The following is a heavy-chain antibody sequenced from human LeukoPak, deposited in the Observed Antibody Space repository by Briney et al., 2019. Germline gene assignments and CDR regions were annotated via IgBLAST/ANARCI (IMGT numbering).Heavy chain of an antibody. J-gene: IGHJ2*01. CDR3: ARVRWSGSLPYWYFDL. CDR2: INWNGGST. D-gene: IGHD1-26*01. CDR1: GFTFDDYG. V-gene: IGHV3-20*04. Sequence: GGSLRLSCAASGFTFDDYGMSWVRHALGRGLEWVSGINWNGGSTGYADSVKGRFTISRDNAKNSLYLQMNSLRAEDTALYYCARVRWSGSLPYWYFDLWGRGTLDTVSS.